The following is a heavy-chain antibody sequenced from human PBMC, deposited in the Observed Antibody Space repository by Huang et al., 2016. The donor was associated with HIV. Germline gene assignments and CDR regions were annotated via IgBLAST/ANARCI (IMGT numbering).Heavy chain of an antibody. CDR1: GGSFSDYF. J-gene: IGHJ4*02. CDR3: ARPKMTATPSDSSWSYFDF. D-gene: IGHD3-10*01. V-gene: IGHV4-34*01. Sequence: QVRLEQWGPNLLKPSDTLSLKCAVYGGSFSDYFWTWIRQSPVKGLEWIGECKHRGSATHNPSLRSRVSMSVDSSKNQFYLNLTSVTAADTAVYFCARPKMTATPSDSSWSYFDFWGRGTPVTVSS. CDR2: CKHRGSA.